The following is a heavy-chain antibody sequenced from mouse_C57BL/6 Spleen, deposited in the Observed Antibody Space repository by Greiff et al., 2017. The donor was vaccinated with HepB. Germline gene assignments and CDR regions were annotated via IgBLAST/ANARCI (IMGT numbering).Heavy chain of an antibody. CDR1: GYSITSDY. CDR3: ARSPLYGSSYDWYFDV. CDR2: ISYSGST. J-gene: IGHJ1*03. V-gene: IGHV3-8*01. Sequence: VQLKESGPGLAKPSQTLSLTCSVTGYSITSDYWNWIRKFPGNKLEYMGYISYSGSTYYNPSLKSRISITRDTSKNQYYLQLNSVTTEDTATYYCARSPLYGSSYDWYFDVWGTGTTVTVSS. D-gene: IGHD1-1*01.